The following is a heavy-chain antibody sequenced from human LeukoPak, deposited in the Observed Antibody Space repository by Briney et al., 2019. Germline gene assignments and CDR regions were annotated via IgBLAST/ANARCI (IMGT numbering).Heavy chain of an antibody. V-gene: IGHV3-30*04. Sequence: GGSLRLSCAASGFTFSSYAIHWVRQAPGKGLEWVAVISFDGTDAFYADSVKGRFTISRDNAKNSLYLQMNSLRAEDTAVYYCARDPYSGSYGDYYYYYMDVWGKGTTVTISS. J-gene: IGHJ6*03. CDR2: ISFDGTDA. CDR3: ARDPYSGSYGDYYYYYMDV. D-gene: IGHD1-26*01. CDR1: GFTFSSYA.